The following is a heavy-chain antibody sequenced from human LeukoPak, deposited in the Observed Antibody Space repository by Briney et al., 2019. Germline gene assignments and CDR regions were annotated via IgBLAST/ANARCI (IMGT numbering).Heavy chain of an antibody. V-gene: IGHV3-33*01. CDR1: GFTFSGNG. Sequence: GGSLRLSCVGSGFTFSGNGMHWVRQAPGKGLEWVAVIWNDGSKEYYADSVKGRFTISRDNSKNTLYLQMNSLRTEDTAVYYCARSGGPPGYCSSTSCFLEGFDPWGQGTLVTVSS. CDR3: ARSGGPPGYCSSTSCFLEGFDP. CDR2: IWNDGSKE. D-gene: IGHD2-2*01. J-gene: IGHJ5*02.